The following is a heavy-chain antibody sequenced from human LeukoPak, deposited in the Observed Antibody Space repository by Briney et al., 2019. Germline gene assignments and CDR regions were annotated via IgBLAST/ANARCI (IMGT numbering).Heavy chain of an antibody. J-gene: IGHJ6*02. CDR3: ARDRLQGYYYGMDV. CDR1: GFTFSNNG. V-gene: IGHV3-30*03. Sequence: GGSLRLSCAASGFTFSNNGMHWVRQAPGKGLEWLAVISNDGINIYYGDSVKGRFTISRDNPKNTLYLEMNSLKPEDTAVYYCARDRLQGYYYGMDVWGQGATVTVSS. CDR2: ISNDGINI. D-gene: IGHD2-15*01.